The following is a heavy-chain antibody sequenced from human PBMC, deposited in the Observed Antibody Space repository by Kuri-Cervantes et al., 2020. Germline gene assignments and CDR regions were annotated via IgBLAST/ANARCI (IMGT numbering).Heavy chain of an antibody. Sequence: ASVKVSCKVSGYTLTELSMHWVRQAPGKGLEWMGGFDPEDGETIYAQKFQGRVTMTEDTSTDTAYMELSSLRSEDTAVYYCASLQAIAAGEDWFDPWGQGTLVTVSS. CDR2: FDPEDGET. CDR1: GYTLTELS. D-gene: IGHD6-13*01. J-gene: IGHJ5*02. CDR3: ASLQAIAAGEDWFDP. V-gene: IGHV1-24*01.